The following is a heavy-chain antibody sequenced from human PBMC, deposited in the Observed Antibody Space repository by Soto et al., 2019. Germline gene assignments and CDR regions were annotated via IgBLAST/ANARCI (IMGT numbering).Heavy chain of an antibody. CDR2: ISAYNGNT. Sequence: QVQLVQSGAEVKKPGASVKVSCKASGYTFTSYGISWVRQAPGQGLEWMGWISAYNGNTNYAQKLQGRVTMTTDTSTSTAYMERRSQRSDDTAVYYCGRQRKVVVAALASSWFDPWGQGTLVTVSS. CDR3: GRQRKVVVAALASSWFDP. J-gene: IGHJ5*02. CDR1: GYTFTSYG. D-gene: IGHD2-15*01. V-gene: IGHV1-18*01.